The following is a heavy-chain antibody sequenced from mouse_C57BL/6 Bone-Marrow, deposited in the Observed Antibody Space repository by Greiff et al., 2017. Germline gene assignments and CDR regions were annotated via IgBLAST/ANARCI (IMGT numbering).Heavy chain of an antibody. CDR3: ARTGVVPYYYAMDY. V-gene: IGHV1-59*01. J-gene: IGHJ4*01. D-gene: IGHD1-1*01. CDR2: IDPSDSYT. Sequence: QVQLQQPGAELVRPGTSVKLSCKASGYTFTSYWMHWVKQRPGQGLEWIGVIDPSDSYTHYNQKFKGKATLTVDKSSSTAYMQLSSLTSEDSAFYYGARTGVVPYYYAMDYWGQGTSVTVSS. CDR1: GYTFTSYW.